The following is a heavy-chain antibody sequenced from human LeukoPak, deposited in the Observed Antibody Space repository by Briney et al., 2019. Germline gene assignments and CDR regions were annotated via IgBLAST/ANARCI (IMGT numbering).Heavy chain of an antibody. V-gene: IGHV4-4*07. CDR3: AMQEMAAAGTIGMDV. D-gene: IGHD6-13*01. CDR2: IYTSGST. CDR1: GGSISSYY. Sequence: PSETLSLTCTVSGGSISSYYWSWIRQPAGKGLEWIGRIYTSGSTNYNPSLKSRVTMSVDTSKNQFSLKLSSVTAADTAVYYCAMQEMAAAGTIGMDVWGQGTTVTVSS. J-gene: IGHJ6*02.